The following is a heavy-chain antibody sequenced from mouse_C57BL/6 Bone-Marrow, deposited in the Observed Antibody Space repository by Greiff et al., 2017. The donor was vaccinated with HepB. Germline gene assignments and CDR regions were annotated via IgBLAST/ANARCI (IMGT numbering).Heavy chain of an antibody. J-gene: IGHJ2*01. D-gene: IGHD1-1*01. CDR2: IDPSDSYT. Sequence: QVRLQQPGAELVKPGASVKLSCKASGYTFTSYWMQWVKQRPGQGLEWIGEIDPSDSYTNYNQKFKGKATLTVDTSSSTAYMQLSSLTSEDSAVYYCARGDYYGSSLDYWGQGTTLTVSS. CDR3: ARGDYYGSSLDY. CDR1: GYTFTSYW. V-gene: IGHV1-50*01.